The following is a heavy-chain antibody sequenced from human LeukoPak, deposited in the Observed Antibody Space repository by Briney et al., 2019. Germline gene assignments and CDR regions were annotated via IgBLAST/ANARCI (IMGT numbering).Heavy chain of an antibody. CDR3: ARQHRVRYYYGSGSYPDY. D-gene: IGHD3-10*01. CDR1: GGSISSSSYY. CDR2: IYYSGST. V-gene: IGHV4-39*01. Sequence: PSETLSLTCTVSGGSISSSSYYWGWLRQPPGKGLEWIGSIYYSGSTYYNPSLKSRVTISVDTSKNQFSLKLSSVTAADTAVYYCARQHRVRYYYGSGSYPDYWGQGTLVTVSS. J-gene: IGHJ4*02.